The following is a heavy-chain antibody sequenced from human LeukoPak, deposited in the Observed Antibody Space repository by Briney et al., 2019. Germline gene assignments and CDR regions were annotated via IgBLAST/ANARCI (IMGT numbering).Heavy chain of an antibody. Sequence: GGSLRLSCVVSGFTFSTHTMNWVRRAPGKGLEWVSAISGSSTLIYYADSVKGRFTIFRDDAKNSLFLQMDSLRAEDTAVYYCSRGWELIHPKSNYYMDVWGKGTMVTVSS. D-gene: IGHD3-10*01. CDR1: GFTFSTHT. CDR2: ISGSSTLI. CDR3: SRGWELIHPKSNYYMDV. J-gene: IGHJ6*03. V-gene: IGHV3-21*01.